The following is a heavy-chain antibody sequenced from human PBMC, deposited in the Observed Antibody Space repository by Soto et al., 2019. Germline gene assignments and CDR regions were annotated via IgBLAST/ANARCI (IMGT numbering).Heavy chain of an antibody. D-gene: IGHD2-21*02. CDR1: GYTFTSYY. V-gene: IGHV1-46*03. CDR3: ARWSGVTVPDS. CDR2: INPSGGST. Sequence: QVQLVQSGAEVKKPGASVKVSCKASGYTFTSYYMHWVRQAHGQGLERMGIINPSGGSTYYVQKFQGRVTMTRDTSTTTVYMELSSLTSEDTAVYYCARWSGVTVPDSGGQGTQVIVSS. J-gene: IGHJ4*02.